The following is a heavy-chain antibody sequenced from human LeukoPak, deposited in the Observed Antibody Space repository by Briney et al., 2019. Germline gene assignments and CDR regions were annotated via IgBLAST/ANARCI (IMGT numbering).Heavy chain of an antibody. V-gene: IGHV4-59*01. CDR2: VYYSGTT. J-gene: IGHJ4*02. CDR3: ARDHFGSGAYFLDN. D-gene: IGHD3-10*01. CDR1: GGSITTYY. Sequence: PSETLSLTCTISGGSITTYYWSWIRQPAGKGLEWIGNVYYSGTTTYHPSLKSRLTLSPDTPKNGLSLKLTSVTAADTAVYYCARDHFGSGAYFLDNWGQGILVTVSS.